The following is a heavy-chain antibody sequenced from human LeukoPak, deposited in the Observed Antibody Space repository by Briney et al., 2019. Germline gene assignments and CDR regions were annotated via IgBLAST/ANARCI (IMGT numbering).Heavy chain of an antibody. Sequence: ASVKVSCKASGGTFSSYAISWVRQAPGQGLEWMGRIIPIFGTANYAQKFQGRVTITADKSTSTAYMELSSLRPEDTAVYYCAGTPIVVVPAALPYWGQGTLVTVSS. V-gene: IGHV1-69*06. J-gene: IGHJ4*02. CDR3: AGTPIVVVPAALPY. CDR2: IIPIFGTA. D-gene: IGHD2-2*01. CDR1: GGTFSSYA.